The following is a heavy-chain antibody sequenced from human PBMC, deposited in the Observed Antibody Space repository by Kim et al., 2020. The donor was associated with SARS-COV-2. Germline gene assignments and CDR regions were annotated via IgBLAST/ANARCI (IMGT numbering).Heavy chain of an antibody. CDR1: GGSISSSRYY. V-gene: IGHV4-39*01. CDR2: IYYTGAT. J-gene: IGHJ6*03. D-gene: IGHD2-2*01. CDR3: ASPLVTRYHYHMDV. Sequence: SETLSLTCTVSGGSISSSRYYWGWIRQPPGKGLAWIGSIYYTGATYYNPSLNSRVSISLDTSKNQFSLKLRSVTAADTAVFYCASPLVTRYHYHMDVWG.